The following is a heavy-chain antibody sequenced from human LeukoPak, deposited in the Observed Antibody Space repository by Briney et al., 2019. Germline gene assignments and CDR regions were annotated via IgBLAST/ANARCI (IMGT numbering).Heavy chain of an antibody. V-gene: IGHV1-69*13. CDR2: IIPIFGTA. D-gene: IGHD2-8*01. CDR3: ARANGVSDAFDI. CDR1: GGTFSSYA. Sequence: ASVKVSCKASGGTFSSYAISWVRQAPGQGLEWMGGIIPIFGTANYAQKFQGRVTITADESTSTAYMELSSLRSEDTAVYYCARANGVSDAFDIWGQGTMVTVSS. J-gene: IGHJ3*02.